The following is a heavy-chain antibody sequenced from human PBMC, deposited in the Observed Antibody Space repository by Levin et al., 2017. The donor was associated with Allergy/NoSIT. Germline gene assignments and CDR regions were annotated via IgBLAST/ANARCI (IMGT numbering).Heavy chain of an antibody. J-gene: IGHJ2*01. CDR1: GYTFISYG. V-gene: IGHV1-18*01. D-gene: IGHD6-13*01. CDR3: ARGGLSRIAAAEGGYWYFDL. Sequence: ASVKVSCKASGYTFISYGISWVRQAPGQGLEWMGWISAYNGNTNYAQKLQGRVTMTTDTSTSTAYMELRSLRSDDTAVYYCARGGLSRIAAAEGGYWYFDLWGRGTLVTVSS. CDR2: ISAYNGNT.